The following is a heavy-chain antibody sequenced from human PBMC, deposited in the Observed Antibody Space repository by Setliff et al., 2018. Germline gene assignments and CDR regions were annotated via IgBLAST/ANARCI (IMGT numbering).Heavy chain of an antibody. CDR2: INTGDDIM. CDR3: VRDLHWGFDY. D-gene: IGHD7-27*01. CDR1: RSAFSGDD. J-gene: IGHJ4*02. Sequence: PGGSLRLSCAGSRSAFSGDDMNWVRQAPGKGLEWISYINTGDDIMYYAPSVKGRFTISRDNVKNSLFLQMNSLRAEDTAVYYCVRDLHWGFDYWGLGTLVTVSS. V-gene: IGHV3-48*03.